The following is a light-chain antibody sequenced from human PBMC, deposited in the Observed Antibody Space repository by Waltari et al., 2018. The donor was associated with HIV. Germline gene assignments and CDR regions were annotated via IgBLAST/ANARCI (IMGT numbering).Light chain of an antibody. J-gene: IGLJ2*01. V-gene: IGLV6-57*04. CDR2: EDT. CDR1: SGTIASNS. CDR3: QSYDTTNHLI. Sequence: FMLTQPHSMSASPGTTVTISCTRSSGTIASNSVQWYQPRPGGAPTTVVFEDTQGPSGVPGRVAGAIDSSANSASLTISGLKTEDEADYYCQSYDTTNHLIFGGGTKVTVL.